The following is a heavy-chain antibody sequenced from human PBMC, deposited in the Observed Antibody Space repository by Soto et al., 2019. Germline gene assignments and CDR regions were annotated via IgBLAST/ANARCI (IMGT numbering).Heavy chain of an antibody. CDR2: ISNDGTTI. D-gene: IGHD3-16*01. Sequence: PGGSLRLSCAASGLSFSDYDMSWIRQAPGKGLEWLGYISNDGTTISSADSVKGRFAISSDNAKNSLYLQMNSLGGDDAAVYYCARPTWGGSPADIDYWGRGTLVTVSS. J-gene: IGHJ4*02. V-gene: IGHV3-11*01. CDR1: GLSFSDYD. CDR3: ARPTWGGSPADIDY.